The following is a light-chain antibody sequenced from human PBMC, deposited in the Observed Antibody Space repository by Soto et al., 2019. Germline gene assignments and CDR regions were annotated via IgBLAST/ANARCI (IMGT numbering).Light chain of an antibody. CDR1: QSVGSS. V-gene: IGKV3-11*01. Sequence: EIVLTQSPATLSLSPGDRATLSCRANQSVGSSLAWIRQRPGQAPSLVIYDAFNRASGTPARFSGSGSGTDFPLTISSLESADFATYYCQQRSTWPMTFCQGKRLEI. CDR3: QQRSTWPMT. J-gene: IGKJ5*01. CDR2: DAF.